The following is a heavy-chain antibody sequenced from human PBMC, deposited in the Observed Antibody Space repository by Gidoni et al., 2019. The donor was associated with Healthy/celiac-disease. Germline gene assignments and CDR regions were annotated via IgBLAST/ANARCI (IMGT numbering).Heavy chain of an antibody. V-gene: IGHV3-30*18. CDR1: GFPFSSYG. J-gene: IGHJ4*02. CDR3: AKDGTVTTYFDY. D-gene: IGHD4-17*01. CDR2: ISYDGSNK. Sequence: QVQLVESGGGVVQPGRSLRLSCAASGFPFSSYGMRGVRLAPGKGLEWVAVISYDGSNKYYADSVKGRFTISGDNSKNTLYLQMNSLRAEDTAVYYCAKDGTVTTYFDYWGQGTLVTVSS.